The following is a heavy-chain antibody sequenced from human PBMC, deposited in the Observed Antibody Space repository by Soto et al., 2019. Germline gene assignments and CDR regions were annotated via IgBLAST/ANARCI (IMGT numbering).Heavy chain of an antibody. V-gene: IGHV3-30*03. D-gene: IGHD6-19*01. CDR3: ARALDSSGQKLTDY. Sequence: GGSLRLSCAASGFTFSSYGMHWVRQAPGKGLEWVAVISYDGSNKYYADSVKGRFTISRDNSKNTLYLQMNSLRAEDTAVYYCARALDSSGQKLTDYWGQGTLVTVSS. CDR1: GFTFSSYG. J-gene: IGHJ4*02. CDR2: ISYDGSNK.